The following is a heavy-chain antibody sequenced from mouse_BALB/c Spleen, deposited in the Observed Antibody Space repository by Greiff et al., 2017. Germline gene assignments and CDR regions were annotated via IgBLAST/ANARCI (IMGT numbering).Heavy chain of an antibody. D-gene: IGHD2-1*01. CDR2: IYPGDGDT. V-gene: IGHV1-82*01. J-gene: IGHJ2*01. CDR1: GYAFSSSW. Sequence: VQLQQSGPELVKPGASVKISCKASGYAFSSSWMNWVKQRPGQGLEWIGRIYPGDGDTNYNGKFKGKATLTADKSSSTAYMQLSSLTSVDAAVYFCARPDYGNPLDYWGQGTTLTVSS. CDR3: ARPDYGNPLDY.